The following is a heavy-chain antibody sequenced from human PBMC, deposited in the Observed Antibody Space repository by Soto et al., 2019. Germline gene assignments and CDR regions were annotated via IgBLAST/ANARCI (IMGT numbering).Heavy chain of an antibody. V-gene: IGHV3-33*01. CDR2: IWYDGRNK. D-gene: IGHD2-15*01. CDR1: GFTFSSYG. CDR3: ARARTVVMPFDY. J-gene: IGHJ4*02. Sequence: QVQLVESGGGVVQPGRSLRLSCAASGFTFSSYGMYWVRQAPGKGLEWVAVIWYDGRNKYYADSVKGRFTISRDNSKNTLYLQMDSLRDEDTAVYYCARARTVVMPFDYWGQGTLVTVSS.